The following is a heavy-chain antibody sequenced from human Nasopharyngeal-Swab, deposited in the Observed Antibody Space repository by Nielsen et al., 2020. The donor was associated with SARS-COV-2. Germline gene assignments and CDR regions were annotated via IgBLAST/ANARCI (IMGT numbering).Heavy chain of an antibody. CDR3: ARRGYSGYDRGDGMDV. J-gene: IGHJ6*02. CDR1: GGSISSGSYY. CDR2: IYTSGST. D-gene: IGHD5-12*01. V-gene: IGHV4-61*02. Sequence: SETLSLTCTVSGGSISSGSYYWSWIRQPAGKGLEWIGRIYTSGSTNYNPSLKSRVTISVDTSKNQFSLKLSSVTAADTAVYYCARRGYSGYDRGDGMDVWGQGTTVTVSS.